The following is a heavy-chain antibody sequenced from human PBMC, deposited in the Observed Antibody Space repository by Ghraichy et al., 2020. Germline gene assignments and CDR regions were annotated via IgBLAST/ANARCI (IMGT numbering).Heavy chain of an antibody. CDR2: INHSGST. CDR3: ARVLKVWLQLSWWFDP. J-gene: IGHJ5*02. CDR1: GGSFSGYY. D-gene: IGHD5-24*01. V-gene: IGHV4-34*01. Sequence: GSLRLSCAVYGGSFSGYYWSWIRQPPGKGLEWIGEINHSGSTNYNPSLKSQVTISVDTSKNQFSLKLSSVTAADTAMYYCARVLKVWLQLSWWFDPWGQGTLVTVSS.